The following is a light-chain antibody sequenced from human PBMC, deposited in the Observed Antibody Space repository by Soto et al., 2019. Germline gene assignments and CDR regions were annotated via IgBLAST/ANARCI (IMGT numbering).Light chain of an antibody. V-gene: IGKV4-1*01. CDR1: QSVLYSSNNKNY. CDR2: WAS. Sequence: DIVMTQSPDSLGVSLGERATINCKSSQSVLYSSNNKNYLAWYQQQPGQPPKLIIYWASTRDSGVPDRFSGSGSGTDFTLTISSLQAEDVAVYYCQQDYSTPRTFGQGTKVELK. J-gene: IGKJ1*01. CDR3: QQDYSTPRT.